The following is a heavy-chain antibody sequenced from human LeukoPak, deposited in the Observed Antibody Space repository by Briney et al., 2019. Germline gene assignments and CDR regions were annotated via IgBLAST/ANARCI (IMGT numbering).Heavy chain of an antibody. CDR2: IKQDGSDK. CDR3: ARGGVYSSSSEDY. V-gene: IGHV3-7*01. D-gene: IGHD6-6*01. Sequence: GGSLRLSCAASGFTFSTYWMSWVRQAPGKGLDGVANIKQDGSDKYYVDSVMGRFTISRDNAKNSLYLQMNRLRAEDTAVYYCARGGVYSSSSEDYWGQGTLVRVSS. J-gene: IGHJ4*02. CDR1: GFTFSTYW.